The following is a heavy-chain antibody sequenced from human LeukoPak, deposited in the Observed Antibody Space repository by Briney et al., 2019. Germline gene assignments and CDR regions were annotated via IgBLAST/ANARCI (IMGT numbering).Heavy chain of an antibody. CDR2: IYYSGST. Sequence: SETLSLTCTVSGGSISSGGYYWSWIRQHPGKGLEWIGYIYYSGSTYYNPSLKSRVTISVDTSKNQFSLKLSSVTAADTAVYYCARGGGPLGGWTGYFDYWGQGTLVTVSS. CDR1: GGSISSGGYY. V-gene: IGHV4-31*03. CDR3: ARGGGPLGGWTGYFDY. J-gene: IGHJ4*02. D-gene: IGHD3/OR15-3a*01.